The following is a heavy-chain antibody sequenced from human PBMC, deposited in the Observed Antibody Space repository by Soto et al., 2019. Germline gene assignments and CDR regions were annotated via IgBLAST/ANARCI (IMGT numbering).Heavy chain of an antibody. D-gene: IGHD1-26*01. CDR3: TRVGGSVSGMDV. CDR1: GFTFSSYW. J-gene: IGHJ6*02. Sequence: EVQLVESGGGLVQPGGSLRLSCAASGFTFSSYWMHWVRQVPGKGLVWVSRIDNAGSSVRYAGSVKGRFTISRDNAKNTLYLQMNSLRAEDTAVYYCTRVGGSVSGMDVWGQGTTVTVSS. CDR2: IDNAGSSV. V-gene: IGHV3-74*01.